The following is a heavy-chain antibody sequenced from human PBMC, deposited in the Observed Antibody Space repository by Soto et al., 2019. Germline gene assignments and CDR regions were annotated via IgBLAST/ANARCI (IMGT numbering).Heavy chain of an antibody. CDR1: GGSISSTIYY. Sequence: SETLSLTCIVSGGSISSTIYYWGWIRQPPGKGLQWIASIYYSGRTYYNPSLESRVTISVDTSKNQFSLKLSSVTAADTAVFFCSRHGGGKGPFPHGVGVWGQGTTGTVSS. V-gene: IGHV4-39*01. D-gene: IGHD2-15*01. CDR3: SRHGGGKGPFPHGVGV. J-gene: IGHJ6*02. CDR2: IYYSGRT.